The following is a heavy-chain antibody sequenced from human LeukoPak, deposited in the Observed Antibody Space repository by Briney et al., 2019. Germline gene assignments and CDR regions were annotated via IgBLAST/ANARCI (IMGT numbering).Heavy chain of an antibody. CDR1: GFTFSTYG. CDR2: ISRSITTI. D-gene: IGHD2-2*01. J-gene: IGHJ5*02. V-gene: IGHV3-48*01. CDR3: ARDDCSTSSCQKHQNWFDP. Sequence: GGSLRLSCVASGFTFSTYGMNWVRQAPGKGLEWVSYISRSITTIYYADSVKGRFTISRDNAENSLYLQMNGLRAEDTAVYYRARDDCSTSSCQKHQNWFDPWGQGTLVTVSS.